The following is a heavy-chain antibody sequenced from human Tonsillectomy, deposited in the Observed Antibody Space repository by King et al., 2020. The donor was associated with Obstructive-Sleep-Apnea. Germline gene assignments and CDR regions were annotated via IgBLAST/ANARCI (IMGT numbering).Heavy chain of an antibody. CDR3: ARDQLYYEDRADY. CDR2: ISSSGRHI. V-gene: IGHV3-21*06. J-gene: IGHJ4*02. D-gene: IGHD3-22*01. Sequence: VQLVESGGGLVKPGGSLRLSCAASGFTFSSYSFNWVRQAPGMGLEWVSSISSSGRHIYYADSVKGRFTISRDNANNSLFLQMNSLRPEDTAVYFCARDQLYYEDRADYWGQGTLVSVSS. CDR1: GFTFSSYS.